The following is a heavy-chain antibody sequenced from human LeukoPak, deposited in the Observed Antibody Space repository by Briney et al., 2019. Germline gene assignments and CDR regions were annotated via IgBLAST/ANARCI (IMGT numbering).Heavy chain of an antibody. CDR3: ARGPPASDIVVVPAASSPFDY. V-gene: IGHV4-59*11. D-gene: IGHD2-2*01. CDR2: IYYSGST. CDR1: GGSISSHY. Sequence: SETLSLTCTVSGGSISSHYWSWIRQPPGKGLEWIGYIYYSGSTNYNPSLKSRVTISVDTSKNQFSLKLSSVTAADTAVYYCARGPPASDIVVVPAASSPFDYWGQGTLVTVSS. J-gene: IGHJ4*02.